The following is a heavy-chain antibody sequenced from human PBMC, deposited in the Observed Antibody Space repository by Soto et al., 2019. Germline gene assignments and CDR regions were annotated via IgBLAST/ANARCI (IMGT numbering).Heavy chain of an antibody. CDR3: ERARTVVCTSSCCLPFDP. CDR2: IIPIFGTA. V-gene: IGHV1-69*06. Sequence: QVQLVQSGAEVKKPGSSVKVSCKASGGTFSSYAISWVRQAPGQGLEWMGGIIPIFGTANYAQKFQGRVTITTDKSKNTAYTEQSSLRTEDTAEYYGERARTVVCTSSCCLPFDPWGQGTLVTVSS. J-gene: IGHJ5*02. D-gene: IGHD2-2*01. CDR1: GGTFSSYA.